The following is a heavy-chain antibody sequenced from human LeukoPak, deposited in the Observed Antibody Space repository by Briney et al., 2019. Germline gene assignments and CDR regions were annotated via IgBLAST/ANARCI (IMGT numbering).Heavy chain of an antibody. V-gene: IGHV3-74*01. CDR1: GFTFSSYW. CDR2: INSDGSST. CDR3: ARSSGWELQRPLDY. Sequence: GGSLRLSCAASGFTFSSYWMHWVRQAPGKGLVWVSRINSDGSSTSYADSVKGRFTISRDNAKNSLYLQMNSLRAEDTALYHCARSSGWELQRPLDYWGQGTLVTVSS. J-gene: IGHJ4*02. D-gene: IGHD1-26*01.